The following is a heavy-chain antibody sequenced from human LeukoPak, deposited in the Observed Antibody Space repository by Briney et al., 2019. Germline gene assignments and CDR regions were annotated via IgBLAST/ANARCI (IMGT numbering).Heavy chain of an antibody. V-gene: IGHV1-69*05. Sequence: ASVKVSCKASGGTFSSYAISWVRQAPGQGLEWMGRIIPIFGTANYAQKFQGRATITTDESTSTAYMELSSLRSEDTAVYYCARDLKRVPAAMTSYYYYMDVWGKGTTVTVSS. D-gene: IGHD2-2*01. CDR2: IIPIFGTA. J-gene: IGHJ6*03. CDR3: ARDLKRVPAAMTSYYYYMDV. CDR1: GGTFSSYA.